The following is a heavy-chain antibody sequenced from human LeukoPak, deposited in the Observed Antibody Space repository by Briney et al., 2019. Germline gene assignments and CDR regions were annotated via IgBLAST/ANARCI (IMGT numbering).Heavy chain of an antibody. D-gene: IGHD5-18*01. CDR2: ISAYNGNT. Sequence: VASVKVSCKASGYTFTSYGISWVRQAPGQGLEWMGWISAYNGNTNYAQKLQGRVTMTTDTSTSTAYMELRSLRSDDTAVYYCARGGYYEYSYGYGHVFDYWGQGTLVTVSS. CDR3: ARGGYYEYSYGYGHVFDY. V-gene: IGHV1-18*01. CDR1: GYTFTSYG. J-gene: IGHJ4*02.